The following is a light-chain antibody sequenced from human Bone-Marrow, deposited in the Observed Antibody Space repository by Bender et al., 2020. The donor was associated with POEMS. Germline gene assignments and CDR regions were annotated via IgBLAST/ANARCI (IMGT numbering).Light chain of an antibody. Sequence: QSVLTPPPSASGTPGQRVTISCTGSSSNIGAGYDVHWYRQLPGTAPKVLIYGNSNRPSGVPDRFSGSKSGTSASLAISGLQVDDEADYYCQSYDSSLSGWVFGGGTKLTVL. CDR3: QSYDSSLSGWV. J-gene: IGLJ3*02. CDR2: GNS. CDR1: SSNIGAGYD. V-gene: IGLV1-40*01.